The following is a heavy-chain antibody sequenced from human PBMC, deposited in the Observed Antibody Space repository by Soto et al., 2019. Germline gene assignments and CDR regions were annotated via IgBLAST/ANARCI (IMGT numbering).Heavy chain of an antibody. D-gene: IGHD2-2*02. J-gene: IGHJ6*02. CDR3: ARQRVRYCSSTSCYTAKYYYYGMDV. Sequence: PGESLKISCKGSGYSFTSYWIGWVRQMPGKGLEWMGTIYPGDSDTRYSPSFQGQVTISADKSISTAYLQWSSLKASDTAMYYCARQRVRYCSSTSCYTAKYYYYGMDVWGQGTTVTVSS. V-gene: IGHV5-51*01. CDR2: IYPGDSDT. CDR1: GYSFTSYW.